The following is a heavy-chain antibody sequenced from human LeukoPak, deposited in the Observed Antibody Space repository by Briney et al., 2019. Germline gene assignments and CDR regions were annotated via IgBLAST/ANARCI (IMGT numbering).Heavy chain of an antibody. J-gene: IGHJ6*03. D-gene: IGHD3-9*01. Sequence: GGSLRLSCAASGFTFSTYTIHWVRQAPGKGLEWVAVMSYDGNDKHYAASVKGRFTISRDNSKNTVYLQMNSLRADDTAVYYCARESHYDIFTGYSPVEYYYYYLDVWGKGTTVIVSS. CDR1: GFTFSTYT. CDR2: MSYDGNDK. V-gene: IGHV3-30*04. CDR3: ARESHYDIFTGYSPVEYYYYYLDV.